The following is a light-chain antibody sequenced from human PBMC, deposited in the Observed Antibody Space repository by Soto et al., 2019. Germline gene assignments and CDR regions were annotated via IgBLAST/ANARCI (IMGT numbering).Light chain of an antibody. CDR2: EVS. Sequence: QSVLTQPPSASGSPGQSITISCTGTSSDIGRYNYVSWYQQHPGMAPQLLIYEVSDRPSGVSNRFSGSKSGTSATLGITGLQTGDEADYYCGTWDSSLSAVVFGGGTKLTVL. V-gene: IGLV2-14*01. J-gene: IGLJ2*01. CDR1: SSDIGRYNY. CDR3: GTWDSSLSAVV.